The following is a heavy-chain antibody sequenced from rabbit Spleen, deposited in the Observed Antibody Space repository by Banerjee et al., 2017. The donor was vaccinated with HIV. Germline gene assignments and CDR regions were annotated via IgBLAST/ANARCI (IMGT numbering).Heavy chain of an antibody. CDR3: ARDPGSSFSSNGMEL. CDR1: GFSFSSSDY. V-gene: IGHV1S45*01. J-gene: IGHJ3*01. CDR2: IAGGSSAFT. D-gene: IGHD8-1*01. Sequence: QEQLVESGGGLVQPGGSLTLTCTASGFSFSSSDYMCWVRQAPGKGLEWISCIAGGSSAFTYSATWAKGRFTISKTSSTTVTLQMTSLTVADTDPYFCARDPGSSFSSNGMELWSQGTLVTVS.